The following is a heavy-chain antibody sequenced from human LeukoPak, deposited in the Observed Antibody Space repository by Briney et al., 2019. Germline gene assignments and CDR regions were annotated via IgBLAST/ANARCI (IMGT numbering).Heavy chain of an antibody. CDR1: GFIFSSFT. V-gene: IGHV3-21*01. D-gene: IGHD2-21*02. J-gene: IGHJ3*02. Sequence: GGSLRLSCAASGFIFSSFTMNWVRQAPGKGLEWVSSISSDSKSIYYADSVKGRFIISRDNAKNSLFLQMDSLRAEDTALYYCTRDIHIFCGGDCYPYDAFDIWGQGTMVTVSS. CDR2: ISSDSKSI. CDR3: TRDIHIFCGGDCYPYDAFDI.